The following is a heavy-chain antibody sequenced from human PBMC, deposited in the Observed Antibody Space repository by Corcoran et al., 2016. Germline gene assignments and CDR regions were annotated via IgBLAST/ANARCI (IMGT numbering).Heavy chain of an antibody. D-gene: IGHD3-22*01. V-gene: IGHV3-7*03. J-gene: IGHJ4*02. CDR1: GFTFSSYW. CDR2: IKQDGSEK. Sequence: EVQLVESGGGLVQPGGSLRLSCAASGFTFSSYWMSWVRQAPGKGLEWVANIKQDGSEKYYVDSVKGRFTISRDKAKNSLYLQMNSRRSEDAAVYYCAGDSGYRSAWTYYGRRGYQRHFFDYWGEGTLVTISS. CDR3: AGDSGYRSAWTYYGRRGYQRHFFDY.